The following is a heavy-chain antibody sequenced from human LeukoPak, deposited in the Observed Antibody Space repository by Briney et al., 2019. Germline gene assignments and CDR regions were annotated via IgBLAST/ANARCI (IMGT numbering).Heavy chain of an antibody. Sequence: GGSLRLSCAASGFTVSSNYMSWVRQAPGKGLEWVSVIYSGGSTYYADSVKGRFTISRDNSKNTLYLQMNSLRAEDTAVYYCARDHVQDYYDSSGYYYVSNWFDPWGQGTLVTVS. CDR2: IYSGGST. D-gene: IGHD3-22*01. V-gene: IGHV3-53*01. CDR3: ARDHVQDYYDSSGYYYVSNWFDP. CDR1: GFTVSSNY. J-gene: IGHJ5*02.